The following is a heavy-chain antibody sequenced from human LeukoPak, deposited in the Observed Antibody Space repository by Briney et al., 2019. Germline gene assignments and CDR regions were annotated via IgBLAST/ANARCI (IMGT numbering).Heavy chain of an antibody. V-gene: IGHV3-23*01. CDR3: AKEGLSIVVVAAAPFDY. CDR1: GFTVSSYA. J-gene: IGHJ4*02. D-gene: IGHD2-2*01. CDR2: ITAGGTP. Sequence: GGSLRLFCAASGFTVSSYAMSWVRQAPAKGLEWVSGITAGGTPHYADSVKGRFTISRDNSKNTLYLQMNSLRAEDTAVYYCAKEGLSIVVVAAAPFDYWGQGTLVTVSS.